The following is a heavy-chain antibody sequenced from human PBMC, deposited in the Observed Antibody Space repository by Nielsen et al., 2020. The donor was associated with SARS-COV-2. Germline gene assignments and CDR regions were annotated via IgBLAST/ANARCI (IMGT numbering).Heavy chain of an antibody. CDR1: GYTFTSYG. Sequence: ASVKVSCKASGYTFTSYGISWVRQAPGQGLEWMGWINTNTGNPTYAQGFTGRFVFSLDTSVSTAYLQISSLKAEDTAVYYCARRIELLSDYYYYGMDVWGQGTTVTVSS. CDR3: ARRIELLSDYYYYGMDV. V-gene: IGHV7-4-1*02. CDR2: INTNTGNP. J-gene: IGHJ6*02. D-gene: IGHD1-26*01.